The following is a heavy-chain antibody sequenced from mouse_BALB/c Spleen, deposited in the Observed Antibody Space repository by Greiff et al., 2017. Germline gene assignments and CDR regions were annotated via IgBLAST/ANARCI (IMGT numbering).Heavy chain of an antibody. CDR3: ARDYYGSSYYFDY. V-gene: IGHV1-82*01. J-gene: IGHJ2*01. CDR1: GYAFSSSW. Sequence: QGQLQQSGPELVKPGASVKISCKASGYAFSSSWMNWVKQRPGQGLEWIGRIYPGDGDTNYNGKFKGKATLTADKSSSTAYMQLSSLTSVDSAVYFCARDYYGSSYYFDYWGQGTTLTVSS. CDR2: IYPGDGDT. D-gene: IGHD1-1*01.